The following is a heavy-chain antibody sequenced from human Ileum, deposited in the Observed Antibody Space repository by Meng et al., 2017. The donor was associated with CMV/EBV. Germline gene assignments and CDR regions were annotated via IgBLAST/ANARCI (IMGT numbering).Heavy chain of an antibody. CDR1: GDSITSFY. J-gene: IGHJ4*02. V-gene: IGHV4-4*07. D-gene: IGHD3-16*01. CDR2: IYHGGST. Sequence: QGQLRESGPGLVKPSETLSLTCTVSGDSITSFYWSWIRQPAGKALEWIGRIYHGGSTNYNPSLKSRVTLSVDTSKNQFSMRLTSVTAADTAVYYCARGPGGFGDFNFDYWGQGTLVTVSS. CDR3: ARGPGGFGDFNFDY.